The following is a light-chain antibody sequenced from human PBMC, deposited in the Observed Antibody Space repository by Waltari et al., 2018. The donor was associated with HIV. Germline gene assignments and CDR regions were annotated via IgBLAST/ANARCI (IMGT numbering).Light chain of an antibody. CDR2: DSN. CDR1: SSNIGTHY. J-gene: IGLJ3*02. Sequence: QSVLTQPPSVSAAPGQKVVISCSGSSSNIGTHYVSWFQQLPGTAPKFIIYDSNKRPSGIPDRFSGSRSGTSATLSITGLQSGDEADYYCGTWDTSLSAGVFGGGTKVTVL. V-gene: IGLV1-51*01. CDR3: GTWDTSLSAGV.